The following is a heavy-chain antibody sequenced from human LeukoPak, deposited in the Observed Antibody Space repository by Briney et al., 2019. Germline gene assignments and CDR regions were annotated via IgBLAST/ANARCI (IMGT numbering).Heavy chain of an antibody. V-gene: IGHV4-4*07. Sequence: SGTLSLTCSVSGASTTSYYWSWSRQPAGKGLEWIGRIYTSGSTDYNPSLQSRVTMSVDTSKNQFSLKLNSVTAADTAVYYCARYSSSSSFDCWGQGTLVTVSS. CDR2: IYTSGST. D-gene: IGHD6-13*01. CDR3: ARYSSSSSFDC. J-gene: IGHJ4*02. CDR1: GASTTSYY.